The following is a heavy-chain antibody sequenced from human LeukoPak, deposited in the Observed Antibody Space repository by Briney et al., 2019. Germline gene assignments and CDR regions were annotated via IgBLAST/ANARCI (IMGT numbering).Heavy chain of an antibody. D-gene: IGHD3-22*01. V-gene: IGHV3-30*04. Sequence: PGGSLRLSCAASGFIINGYTMHWARQAPGKGLEWVAVISSDGNTKFYTNSVKGRFTISRDNSKNTLSLQLSSLRVEDTAIYYCVREGYYESGGPFSGYFDYWGQGDLVTVSS. CDR2: ISSDGNTK. CDR1: GFIINGYT. J-gene: IGHJ4*02. CDR3: VREGYYESGGPFSGYFDY.